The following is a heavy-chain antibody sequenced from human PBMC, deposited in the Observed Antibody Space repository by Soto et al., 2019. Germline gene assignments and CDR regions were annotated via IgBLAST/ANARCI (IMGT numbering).Heavy chain of an antibody. CDR2: IIPILGIA. D-gene: IGHD4-17*01. J-gene: IGHJ5*02. Sequence: SVKVSCKASGGTFSSYTISWVRQAPEQGLEWKGRIIPILGIANYEQKYQGRVTITADKSTSTAYMELSSLRSEDTAVYYCARDRCGFDVCDHVCYYGEKPNWFDPWGQGTLVTVSS. V-gene: IGHV1-69*04. CDR3: ARDRCGFDVCDHVCYYGEKPNWFDP. CDR1: GGTFSSYT.